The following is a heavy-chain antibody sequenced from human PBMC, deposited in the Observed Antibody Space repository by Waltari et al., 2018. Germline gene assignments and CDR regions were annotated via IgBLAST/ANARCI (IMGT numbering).Heavy chain of an antibody. CDR1: GGSISSSSYY. D-gene: IGHD3-10*01. J-gene: IGHJ4*02. CDR3: ARSSMVRVVTSTLFDY. Sequence: QLQMQESGPGLVKPSETLSLTCTVSGGSISSSSYYWGWIRQPPGKGLEWIGSIYYSGITYYNPSLKSRVTISVDTSKNQFSLKLSSVTAADTAVYYCARSSMVRVVTSTLFDYWGQGTLVTVSS. V-gene: IGHV4-39*01. CDR2: IYYSGIT.